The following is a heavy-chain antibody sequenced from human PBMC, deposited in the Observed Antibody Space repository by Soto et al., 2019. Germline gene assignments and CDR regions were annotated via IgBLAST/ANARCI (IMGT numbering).Heavy chain of an antibody. CDR3: AKRPPYYYYGMDV. CDR2: ISYDGSNK. J-gene: IGHJ6*02. CDR1: GFTFSSYA. Sequence: SLRLSCAASGFTFSSYAMHWVRQAPGKGLEWVAVISYDGSNKYYADSVKGRFTISRDNSKNTLYLQMNSLRAEDTAVYYCAKRPPYYYYGMDVWGQGTTVTVSS. V-gene: IGHV3-30-3*02.